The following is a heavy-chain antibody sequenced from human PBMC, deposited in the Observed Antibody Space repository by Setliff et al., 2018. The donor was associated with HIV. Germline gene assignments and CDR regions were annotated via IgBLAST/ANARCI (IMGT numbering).Heavy chain of an antibody. CDR3: ARDMDYSNPDY. CDR1: GYTFTDYF. D-gene: IGHD4-4*01. Sequence: ASVKVSCKSSGYTFTDYFLYWVRQAPGQGLEWMGRINPNSGDTNYAQNFQGRVTVTRDTSISTVFMELTGLRSDDTALYYCARDMDYSNPDYWGQGTLVTVSS. J-gene: IGHJ4*02. V-gene: IGHV1-2*06. CDR2: INPNSGDT.